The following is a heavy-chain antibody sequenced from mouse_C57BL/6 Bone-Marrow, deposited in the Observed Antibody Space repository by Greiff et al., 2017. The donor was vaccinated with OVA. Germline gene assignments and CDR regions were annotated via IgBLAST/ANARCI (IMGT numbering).Heavy chain of an antibody. CDR1: GFTFSDYG. J-gene: IGHJ4*01. V-gene: IGHV5-15*04. CDR3: ARRESPFYAMDY. Sequence: EVKLMESGGGLVQPGGSLKLSCAASGFTFSDYGMAWVRQAPRKGPEWVAFISNLAYSIYYADTVTGRFTISRENAKNTLYLEMSSLRSEDTAMYYCARRESPFYAMDYWGQGTSVTVSS. CDR2: ISNLAYSI.